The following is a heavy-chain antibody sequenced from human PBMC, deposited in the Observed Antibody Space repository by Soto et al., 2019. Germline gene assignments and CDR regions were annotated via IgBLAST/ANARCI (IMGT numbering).Heavy chain of an antibody. CDR2: IYSDGSGP. CDR3: ATLNSFGSDY. CDR1: GFTFSNFW. J-gene: IGHJ4*02. V-gene: IGHV3-74*03. D-gene: IGHD5-18*01. Sequence: EVQLVESGGGLVQPGGSLRLSCAASGFTFSNFWMHWVRQAPGKGLVWVSRIYSDGSGPMYADSVKGRFTISGDNAKSTLYLQMNSLRAEGTAVYYCATLNSFGSDYWGRGTLVTVSS.